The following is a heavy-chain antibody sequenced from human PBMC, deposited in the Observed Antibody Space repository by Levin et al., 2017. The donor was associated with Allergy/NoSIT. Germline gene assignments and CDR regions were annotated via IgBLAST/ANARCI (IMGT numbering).Heavy chain of an antibody. J-gene: IGHJ6*02. CDR2: IYWDDDT. CDR1: GFSLTTSGVG. V-gene: IGHV2-5*02. Sequence: SGPTLVKPTQTLTLTCTFSGFSLTTSGVGVGWIRQPPGKALEWLAVIYWDDDTRYSPSLKSRLSITKDTSKNQVVLTMTNMDPVDTATYYCAQLRHGWGGMDVWGQGTTVTVSS. D-gene: IGHD7-27*01. CDR3: AQLRHGWGGMDV.